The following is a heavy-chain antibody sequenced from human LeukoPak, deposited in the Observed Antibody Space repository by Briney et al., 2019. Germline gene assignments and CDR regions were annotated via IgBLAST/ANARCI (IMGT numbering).Heavy chain of an antibody. CDR3: ARDKIAAADY. J-gene: IGHJ4*02. D-gene: IGHD6-13*01. CDR2: IWYDGSNK. CDR1: GFTFSSYG. Sequence: PGGSLRLSCAAPGFTFSSYGMHWVRQAPGKGLEWVAVIWYDGSNKYYADSVKGRFTISRDNSKNTLYLQMNSLRAVDTAVYYCARDKIAAADYWGQGTLVTVSS. V-gene: IGHV3-33*01.